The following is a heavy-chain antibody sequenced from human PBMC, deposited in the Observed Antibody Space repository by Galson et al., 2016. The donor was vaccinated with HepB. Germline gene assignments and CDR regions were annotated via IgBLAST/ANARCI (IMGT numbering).Heavy chain of an antibody. V-gene: IGHV3-21*06. D-gene: IGHD2-2*01. CDR2: LPSVGTYI. J-gene: IGHJ6*02. CDR1: GFTFSIYS. Sequence: SLRLSCAASGFTFSIYSLNWVRQAPGKGLEWVASLPSVGTYIYYADSVKGRFIISRDNAKNSLYLQINSLRVDDTAVYYCARDLPGDYNGMDVWGQGTTVTVSS. CDR3: ARDLPGDYNGMDV.